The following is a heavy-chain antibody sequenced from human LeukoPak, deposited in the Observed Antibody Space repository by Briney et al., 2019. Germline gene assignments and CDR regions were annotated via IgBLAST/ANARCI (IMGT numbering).Heavy chain of an antibody. Sequence: SVKVSCKASGGTFSSYAISWVRQAPGQGLEWMGRIIPILGIANYAQKFQGRVTITADKSTSTAYMELSSLRSEDTAVYYCARDHVSVGAPGAFDIWGQGTMVTVSS. V-gene: IGHV1-69*04. J-gene: IGHJ3*02. CDR3: ARDHVSVGAPGAFDI. CDR1: GGTFSSYA. CDR2: IIPILGIA. D-gene: IGHD1-26*01.